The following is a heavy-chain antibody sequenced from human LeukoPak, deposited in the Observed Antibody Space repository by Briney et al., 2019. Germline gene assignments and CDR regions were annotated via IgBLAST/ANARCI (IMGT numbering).Heavy chain of an antibody. J-gene: IGHJ4*02. CDR1: GYTFTGYY. CDR3: ARAGGVVTLRFFDY. CDR2: INPNSGGT. V-gene: IGHV1-2*02. Sequence: GASVKVSCKASGYTFTGYYMHWVRQAPGQGLEWMGWINPNSGGTNYAQKFQGRVTMTRDTSTSTVYMELSSLRSEDTAVYYCARAGGVVTLRFFDYWGQGTLVTVSS. D-gene: IGHD4-23*01.